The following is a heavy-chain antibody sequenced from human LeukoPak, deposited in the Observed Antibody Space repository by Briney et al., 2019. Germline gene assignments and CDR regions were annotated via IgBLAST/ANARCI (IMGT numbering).Heavy chain of an antibody. CDR3: ARGYFDNSGYSAPFHY. V-gene: IGHV4-59*01. CDR1: VGSISTYY. Sequence: SETLSLTCTVSVGSISTYYWSWMRQPPGKGLEWIGDIHYSGSTNYNPSLKSRVTISVGTSKNQFSLKLSSVTAADTAVYYCARGYFDNSGYSAPFHYWGQGTLVTVSS. J-gene: IGHJ4*02. CDR2: IHYSGST. D-gene: IGHD3-22*01.